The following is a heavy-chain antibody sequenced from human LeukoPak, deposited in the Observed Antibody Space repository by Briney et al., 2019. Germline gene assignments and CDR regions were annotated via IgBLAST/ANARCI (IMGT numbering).Heavy chain of an antibody. CDR2: IYTSGTT. Sequence: SETLSLTCTVSGDSFHDYYWNWIRQPAGKRLEWIGRIYTSGTTNSNPSLGSRVTISVDTSKKQFSLRLSSVAAADTAVYYCAGASDAFDVWGQGTMVTVSS. CDR3: AGASDAFDV. J-gene: IGHJ3*01. V-gene: IGHV4-4*07. CDR1: GDSFHDYY.